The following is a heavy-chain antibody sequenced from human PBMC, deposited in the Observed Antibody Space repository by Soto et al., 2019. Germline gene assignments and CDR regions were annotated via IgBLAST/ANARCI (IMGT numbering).Heavy chain of an antibody. V-gene: IGHV4-34*01. CDR2: INHSGST. J-gene: IGHJ4*02. Sequence: PSETLSLTCAVYGGSFSGYYWSWIRQPPGKGLEWIGEINHSGSTNYNPSLKSRVTISVDTSKIQFSLKLSSVTAADTAVYYCARASDCTNGVCYSSFNYWGQGTLVTVSS. CDR3: ARASDCTNGVCYSSFNY. D-gene: IGHD2-8*01. CDR1: GGSFSGYY.